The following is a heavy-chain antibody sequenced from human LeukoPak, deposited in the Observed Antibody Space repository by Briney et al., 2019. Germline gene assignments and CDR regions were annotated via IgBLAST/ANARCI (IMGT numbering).Heavy chain of an antibody. J-gene: IGHJ4*02. D-gene: IGHD3-10*01. Sequence: PGGSLRLSCAVSGFTFSAYSMNWVCQAPGKGLEWVSYISSSGTNIHYADSVKGRFTFSRDNAKNSLYLQMSSLRVEDTAVYFCAREEVRGYLDYWGQGILVTVSS. V-gene: IGHV3-48*01. CDR1: GFTFSAYS. CDR2: ISSSGTNI. CDR3: AREEVRGYLDY.